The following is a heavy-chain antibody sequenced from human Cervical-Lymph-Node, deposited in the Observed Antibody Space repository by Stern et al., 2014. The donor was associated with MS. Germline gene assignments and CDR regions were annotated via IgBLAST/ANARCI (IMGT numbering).Heavy chain of an antibody. CDR3: ARDMGYYYGMDV. D-gene: IGHD3-16*01. CDR2: ILPIMGST. CDR1: GGTFSSDA. V-gene: IGHV1-69*01. Sequence: QMQLVESGAEVKKPGSSVKVSCKASGGTFSSDAISWVRQATGQGLEWMGVILPIMGSTSYALKFQGRVTFTADESTSTAYMELSSLRSEDTAVYYCARDMGYYYGMDVWGQGTTVTVSS. J-gene: IGHJ6*02.